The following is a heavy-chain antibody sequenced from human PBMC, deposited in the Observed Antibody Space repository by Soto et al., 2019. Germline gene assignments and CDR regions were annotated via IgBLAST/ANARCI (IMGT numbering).Heavy chain of an antibody. CDR3: ARAPQYYDSSGYPYYYYYYGMDV. D-gene: IGHD3-22*01. Sequence: PSETLSLTCTVSGGSISSYYWSWIRQPPGKGLEWIGYIYYSGSTNYNPALKSRVTISVDTSKNQFSLKLSSVTAADTAVYYCARAPQYYDSSGYPYYYYYYGMDVWGQGTTVTVS. CDR1: GGSISSYY. V-gene: IGHV4-59*01. J-gene: IGHJ6*02. CDR2: IYYSGST.